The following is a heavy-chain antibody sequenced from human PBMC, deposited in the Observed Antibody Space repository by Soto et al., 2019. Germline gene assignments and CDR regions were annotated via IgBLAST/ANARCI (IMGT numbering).Heavy chain of an antibody. CDR3: ARWSYLDY. CDR2: ISGSDGKT. CDR1: GFSFGSYA. D-gene: IGHD3-3*01. V-gene: IGHV3-23*01. Sequence: LRLSCAASGFSFGSYALSWVRQAPGKGLEWVSTISGSDGKTFYADSVKGRFSISRDTSQSTLYLQMNSLRADDTAMYYCARWSYLDYWGQGTRVTVYS. J-gene: IGHJ4*02.